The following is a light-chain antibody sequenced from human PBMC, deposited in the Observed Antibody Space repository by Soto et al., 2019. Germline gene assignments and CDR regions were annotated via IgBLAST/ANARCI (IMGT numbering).Light chain of an antibody. CDR2: DAS. CDR1: QSVSSY. J-gene: IGKJ5*01. Sequence: EIVMTQSPATLSVSPGERAALSASASQSVSSYLAWYQQKPGQAPRLLIYDASNRATGIPARFSGSGSGTDFTLTISSLEPEDFAVYYCQQRSNWHFTFGQGTRLEIK. V-gene: IGKV3-11*01. CDR3: QQRSNWHFT.